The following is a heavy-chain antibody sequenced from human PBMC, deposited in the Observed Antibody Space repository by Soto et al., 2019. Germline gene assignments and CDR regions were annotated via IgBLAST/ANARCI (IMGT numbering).Heavy chain of an antibody. D-gene: IGHD2-15*01. CDR1: GFRFSTYD. Sequence: PGGSLRLSCAASGFRFSTYDMDWLRQAPGKGPEWIAHISTTSFTIYYADSVKGRFTISRGNARNSLYLEMNSLRDEDTAVYYCARDRCYDGTCYSASDSWGQGTLVTVSS. J-gene: IGHJ5*01. CDR3: ARDRCYDGTCYSASDS. CDR2: ISTTSFTI. V-gene: IGHV3-48*02.